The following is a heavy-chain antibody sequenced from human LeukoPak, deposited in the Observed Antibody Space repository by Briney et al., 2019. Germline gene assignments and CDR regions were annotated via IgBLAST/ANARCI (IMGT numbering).Heavy chain of an antibody. V-gene: IGHV4-59*01. CDR2: IYYSGST. D-gene: IGHD5-24*01. CDR1: GGSISSYY. Sequence: SETLSLTCTVSGGSISSYYWSWIRQPPGKGLELMGYIYYSGSTNYNPSLKIQVTISVDTSTNQFSLKLSSVTAADTAVYYCARVEDGYNSAFDSWGQGTMVSVSS. J-gene: IGHJ3*02. CDR3: ARVEDGYNSAFDS.